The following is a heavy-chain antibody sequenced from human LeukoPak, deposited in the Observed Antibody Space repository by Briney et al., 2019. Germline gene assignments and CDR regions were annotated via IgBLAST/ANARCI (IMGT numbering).Heavy chain of an antibody. Sequence: ASVKVSCKASGGTFSSYAMSWVRQAPGKGLEWVSAISGSGGSTYYADSVKGRFTISRDNSKNTLYLQMNSLRAEDTAVYYCAKDRDIVVVIAIHGFDYWGQGTLVTVSS. CDR1: GGTFSSYA. CDR2: ISGSGGST. V-gene: IGHV3-23*01. D-gene: IGHD2-21*01. CDR3: AKDRDIVVVIAIHGFDY. J-gene: IGHJ4*02.